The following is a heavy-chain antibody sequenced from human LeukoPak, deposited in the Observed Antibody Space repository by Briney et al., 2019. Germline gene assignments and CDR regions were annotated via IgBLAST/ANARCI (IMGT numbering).Heavy chain of an antibody. CDR3: AKSGCSGTSCYVNF. CDR2: ISYDESNK. CDR1: GFTFSSYT. D-gene: IGHD2-2*01. Sequence: GGSLRLSCAASGFTFSSYTMHWVRQAPGKGLEWVAVISYDESNKYYADSVKGRFTISRDNSKNTLYLQMNSLRAEDTAVYYCAKSGCSGTSCYVNFWGQGTLVTVSS. J-gene: IGHJ4*02. V-gene: IGHV3-30-3*02.